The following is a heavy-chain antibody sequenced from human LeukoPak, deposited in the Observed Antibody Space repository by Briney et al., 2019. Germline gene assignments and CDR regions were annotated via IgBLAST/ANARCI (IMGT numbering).Heavy chain of an antibody. CDR2: IYYSGST. J-gene: IGHJ6*04. CDR3: ARDRVDCSSTSCYGVGYYYYGMDV. V-gene: IGHV4-59*01. CDR1: GGSISSYY. D-gene: IGHD2-2*01. Sequence: SETLSLTCTVSGGSISSYYWSWIRQPPGKGLEWIGYIYYSGSTNYNPSPQSRVTISVDTSKNQFSLKLSSVTAADTAVYYCARDRVDCSSTSCYGVGYYYYGMDVWGKGTTVTVSS.